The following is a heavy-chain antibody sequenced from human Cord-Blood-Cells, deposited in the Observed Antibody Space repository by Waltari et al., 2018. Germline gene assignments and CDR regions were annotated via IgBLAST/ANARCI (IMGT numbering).Heavy chain of an antibody. CDR2: IYYSGST. CDR3: ARGYSSSWYWFDP. CDR1: GVSISSYY. V-gene: IGHV4-59*01. J-gene: IGHJ5*02. Sequence: QVQLQASGPGLVKPSETLSLTCTVSGVSISSYYWSWIRQPPGKGLEWIGYIYYSGSTNYNPSLKSRVTISVDTSKNQFSLKLSSVTAADTAVYYCARGYSSSWYWFDPWGQGTLVTVSS. D-gene: IGHD6-13*01.